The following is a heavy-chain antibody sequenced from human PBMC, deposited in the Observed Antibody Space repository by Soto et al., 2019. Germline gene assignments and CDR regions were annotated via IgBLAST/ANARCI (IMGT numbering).Heavy chain of an antibody. Sequence: KTSETLSLTCTVSSGSVSSVGYFWSWIRQLPGKGLEWIGYIYHTGSTFYNPSLKSRVTISLDTSKSQFSLRLTSVTAADTAMYFCAGSSARSRFDYWGPGTLVTVSS. J-gene: IGHJ4*02. D-gene: IGHD2-2*01. V-gene: IGHV4-31*03. CDR2: IYHTGST. CDR1: SGSVSSVGYF. CDR3: AGSSARSRFDY.